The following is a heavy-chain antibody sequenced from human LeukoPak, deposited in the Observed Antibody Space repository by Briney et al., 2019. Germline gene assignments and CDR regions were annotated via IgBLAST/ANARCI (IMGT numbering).Heavy chain of an antibody. Sequence: PGGSLRLSCAASGLTFSSYSMNWVRQAPGKGPEWVSSISSSGNSIYYADSVKGRFTISRDNAKNSLYLQMNSLRAEDTAVYYCARAAYCGGDCYSEGEHFDYWGQGTLVTVSS. CDR3: ARAAYCGGDCYSEGEHFDY. V-gene: IGHV3-21*01. J-gene: IGHJ4*02. CDR2: ISSSGNSI. D-gene: IGHD2-21*02. CDR1: GLTFSSYS.